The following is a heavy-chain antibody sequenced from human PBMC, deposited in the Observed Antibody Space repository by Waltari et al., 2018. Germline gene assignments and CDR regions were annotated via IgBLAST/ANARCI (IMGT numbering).Heavy chain of an antibody. J-gene: IGHJ5*02. Sequence: QVQLQESGPGLVKPSETLSLTCAVSGGSISSSNWWSWIRQPPGKGLEWIGNIGGSSGSTYYNPSLKSRVTISKDTSKNQFSLKLSSVTAADTAVYYCATYSGSSRRFDVWGPGVLVTVSS. CDR2: IGGSSGST. CDR1: GGSISSSNW. CDR3: ATYSGSSRRFDV. V-gene: IGHV4-4*02. D-gene: IGHD1-26*01.